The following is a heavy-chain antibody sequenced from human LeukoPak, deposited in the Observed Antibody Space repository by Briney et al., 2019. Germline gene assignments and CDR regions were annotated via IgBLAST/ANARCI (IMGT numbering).Heavy chain of an antibody. D-gene: IGHD2-15*01. CDR3: TTDRVVVAATYYYYGMDV. CDR1: GFTFSNAW. CDR2: IKSKTDGGTT. J-gene: IGHJ6*02. Sequence: GGSLRLSCAASGFTFSNAWMNWVRQAPGKGLEWVGRIKSKTDGGTTDYAAPVKGRFTISRDDSKNTLYLRMNSLKTEDTAVYYCTTDRVVVAATYYYYGMDVWGQGTTVTVSS. V-gene: IGHV3-15*07.